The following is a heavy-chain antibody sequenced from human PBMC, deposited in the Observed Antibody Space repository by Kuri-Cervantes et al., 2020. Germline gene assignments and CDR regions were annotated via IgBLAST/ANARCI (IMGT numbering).Heavy chain of an antibody. D-gene: IGHD2-8*01. CDR3: APDVPNDIYPIDH. Sequence: GGSLRLSCAASGLNFNYAWMSWVRQAPGKGLEWVGIIKSKSNGETTDYGAPVKGRITISRDDSNNMVYLQMNSLKIEDTAVYYCAPDVPNDIYPIDHWGQGVMVTVSS. CDR1: GLNFNYAW. CDR2: IKSKSNGETT. V-gene: IGHV3-15*01. J-gene: IGHJ4*02.